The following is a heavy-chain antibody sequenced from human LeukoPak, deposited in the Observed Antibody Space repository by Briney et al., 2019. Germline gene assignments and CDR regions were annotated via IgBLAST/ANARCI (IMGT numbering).Heavy chain of an antibody. Sequence: SQTLSLTCAVSGGSISSGGYSWSWIRQPPGKGLEWIGYIYHSGSTYYNPSLKSRVTISVDRSKNQFTLKLSSVTAADTAVYYCARENYYDSSGRFYYFDYWGQGTLVTVSS. J-gene: IGHJ4*02. CDR3: ARENYYDSSGRFYYFDY. V-gene: IGHV4-30-2*01. CDR1: GGSISSGGYS. D-gene: IGHD3-22*01. CDR2: IYHSGST.